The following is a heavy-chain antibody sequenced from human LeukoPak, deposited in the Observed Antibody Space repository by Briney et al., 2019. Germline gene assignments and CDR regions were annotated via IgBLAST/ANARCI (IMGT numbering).Heavy chain of an antibody. J-gene: IGHJ4*02. CDR2: IYYSGST. Sequence: SETLSLTCAVSGGSISSYYWSWIRQPPGKGLEWIGYIYYSGSTNYNPSLKSRVTISVDTSKNQFTLKLSSVTAADTAVYYCARGRYGWLPFDYWGQGTLVTVSS. D-gene: IGHD3-16*01. CDR3: ARGRYGWLPFDY. V-gene: IGHV4-59*01. CDR1: GGSISSYY.